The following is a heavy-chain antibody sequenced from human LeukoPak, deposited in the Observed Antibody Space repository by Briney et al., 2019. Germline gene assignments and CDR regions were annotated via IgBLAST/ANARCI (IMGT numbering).Heavy chain of an antibody. CDR2: ISGSGGST. J-gene: IGHJ4*02. CDR3: AAHSSGYYRYYFDY. Sequence: GGSLRLSCAASGFTFSSYAMSWVRQAPGKGLEWVSAISGSGGSTYYADSVKGRFTISRDNSKNTLYLQMNGLRAEDTAVYYCAAHSSGYYRYYFDYWGQGTLVTVSS. CDR1: GFTFSSYA. D-gene: IGHD3-22*01. V-gene: IGHV3-23*01.